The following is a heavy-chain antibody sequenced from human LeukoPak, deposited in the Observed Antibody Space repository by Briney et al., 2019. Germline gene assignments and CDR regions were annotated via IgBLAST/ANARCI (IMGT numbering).Heavy chain of an antibody. CDR2: IIPIFGTA. Sequence: SVKVSCKASGGTFSSYAISWVRQAPGQGLEWMGGIIPIFGTANYAQKFQGRVTITADESTSTAYMELSSLRSEDTAVYYCARDTTSYCSGGSRYSVFDYWGQGTLVTVSS. CDR1: GGTFSSYA. CDR3: ARDTTSYCSGGSRYSVFDY. V-gene: IGHV1-69*13. D-gene: IGHD2-15*01. J-gene: IGHJ4*02.